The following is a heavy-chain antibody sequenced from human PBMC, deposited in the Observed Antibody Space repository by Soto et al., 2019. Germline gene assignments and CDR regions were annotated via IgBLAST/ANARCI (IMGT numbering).Heavy chain of an antibody. CDR2: IYYSGST. J-gene: IGHJ6*03. Sequence: PSETLSLTCTVSGGSISSYYWSWIRQPPGEGLEWIGYIYYSGSTNYNPSLKSRVTISVDTSKNQFSLKLSSVTAADTAVYYCARLQAGTYYDFWSGYSGVYYYYMDVWGKGTTVTVSS. CDR1: GGSISSYY. CDR3: ARLQAGTYYDFWSGYSGVYYYYMDV. D-gene: IGHD3-3*01. V-gene: IGHV4-59*08.